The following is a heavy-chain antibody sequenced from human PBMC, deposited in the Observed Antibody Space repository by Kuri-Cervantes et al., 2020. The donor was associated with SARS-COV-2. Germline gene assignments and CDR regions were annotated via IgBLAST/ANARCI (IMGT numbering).Heavy chain of an antibody. D-gene: IGHD4/OR15-4a*01. Sequence: ASVKVSCKASGYTFTSYYMHWVRQAPGQGLEWMGIINPSGGSTSYAQKFQGRVTMTRDTSTSTAYMELRSLRSDDTAVYYCARDLTIVAGGFDYWGQGTLVTVSS. V-gene: IGHV1-46*01. CDR3: ARDLTIVAGGFDY. CDR1: GYTFTSYY. J-gene: IGHJ4*02. CDR2: INPSGGST.